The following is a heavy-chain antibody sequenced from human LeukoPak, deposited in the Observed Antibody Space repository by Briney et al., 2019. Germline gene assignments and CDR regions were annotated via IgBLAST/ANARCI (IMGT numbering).Heavy chain of an antibody. J-gene: IGHJ6*02. Sequence: GGSLRLSCAASGFTVSSNYMSWVRQAPGKGLEWVSVIYSGGSTYYADSVKGRFTISRDNSKNTLYLQMNSLRAEDTAVYYCAXXXXGVYYYYGMDVWGQGTTVTVSS. V-gene: IGHV3-66*01. CDR3: AXXXXGVYYYYGMDV. CDR2: IYSGGST. CDR1: GFTVSSNY.